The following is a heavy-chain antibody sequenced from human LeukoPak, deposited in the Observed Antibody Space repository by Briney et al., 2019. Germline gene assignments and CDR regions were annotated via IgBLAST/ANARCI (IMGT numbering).Heavy chain of an antibody. CDR2: ISASGGST. V-gene: IGHV3-23*01. Sequence: TGGPLRLSCAASGFTFSSYAMSWVRQAPGKGLEWVSAISASGGSTYYADSVKGRFTISRDNSKNTLYLQMNSLRAEDTAVYYCARVVYSYGQWPWGQGTLVTVSS. D-gene: IGHD5-18*01. J-gene: IGHJ5*02. CDR1: GFTFSSYA. CDR3: ARVVYSYGQWP.